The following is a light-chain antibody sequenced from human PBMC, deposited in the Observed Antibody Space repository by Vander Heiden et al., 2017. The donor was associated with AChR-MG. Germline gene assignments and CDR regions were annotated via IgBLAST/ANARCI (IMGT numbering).Light chain of an antibody. CDR3: QQYNSFSKT. CDR2: DAS. Sequence: GDRVTITCRASQSISSWLAWYQQKPGKAPKLLIYDASSLESGVPSRFSGSGSGTEFTLTISSLQPDDFATYYCQQYNSFSKTFGPRTRLEIK. V-gene: IGKV1-5*01. J-gene: IGKJ5*01. CDR1: QSISSW.